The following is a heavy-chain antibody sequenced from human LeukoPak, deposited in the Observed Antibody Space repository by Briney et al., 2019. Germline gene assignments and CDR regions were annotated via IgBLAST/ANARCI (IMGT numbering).Heavy chain of an antibody. D-gene: IGHD3-10*01. V-gene: IGHV4-4*02. CDR2: SHHSGST. J-gene: IGHJ4*02. CDR1: GGSISSNNW. Sequence: PSGTLSLTCAVSGGSISSNNWWNWVRQPPGKGLEWIGESHHSGSTHYNPSLKSRVTISVDKAKNQFSLKLSSVTAADTAVYYCARESSPARPYGSGSFPVDYWGQGTLVTVSS. CDR3: ARESSPARPYGSGSFPVDY.